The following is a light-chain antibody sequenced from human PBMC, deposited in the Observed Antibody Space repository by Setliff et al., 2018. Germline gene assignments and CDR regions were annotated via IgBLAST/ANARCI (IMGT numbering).Light chain of an antibody. CDR3: QSYDNSLSGSGV. CDR1: SSNIGAGYD. Sequence: QSVLTQPPSVSGAPGQRVTVSCTGSSSNIGAGYDVHWYQQLPGTAPKLLIYGNSNRPSGVPDRFSGSKSGSSASLAITGLQAEDEADYFCQSYDNSLSGSGVFGTGTRSPS. V-gene: IGLV1-40*01. J-gene: IGLJ1*01. CDR2: GNS.